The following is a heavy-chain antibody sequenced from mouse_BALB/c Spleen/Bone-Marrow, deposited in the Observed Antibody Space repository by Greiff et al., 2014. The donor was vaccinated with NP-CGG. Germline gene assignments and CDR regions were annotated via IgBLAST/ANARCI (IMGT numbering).Heavy chain of an antibody. V-gene: IGHV14-3*02. CDR2: IDPANGNT. CDR3: AHGSSYDYFDY. CDR1: GFNIKDTY. J-gene: IGHJ2*01. Sequence: VQLKESGAELVKPGASVKLSCTASGFNIKDTYMHWVKQGPEQGLEWIGRIDPANGNTKYDPKFQGKATITADTSSNTAYLQLSSLTSEDTAVYYCAHGSSYDYFDYWGQGTTLTVSS. D-gene: IGHD1-1*01.